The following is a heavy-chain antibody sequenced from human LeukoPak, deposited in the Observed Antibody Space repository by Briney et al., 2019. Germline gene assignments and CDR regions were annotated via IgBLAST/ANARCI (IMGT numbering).Heavy chain of an antibody. Sequence: GGSLRLSCAASGLTFSTYWMTWVRQAPGKGLEWVANIKPDGSETYYEDRVKGRFTIPRDNAKNLLYLQMNSLRGEDTALYYCGGFGYEAAVDLWGQGALVTVSS. CDR2: IKPDGSET. J-gene: IGHJ4*02. V-gene: IGHV3-7*01. CDR1: GLTFSTYW. D-gene: IGHD6-13*01. CDR3: GGFGYEAAVDL.